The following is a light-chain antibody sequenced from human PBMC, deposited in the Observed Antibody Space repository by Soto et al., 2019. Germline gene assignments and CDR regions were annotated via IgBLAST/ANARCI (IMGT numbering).Light chain of an antibody. Sequence: QSVLTQPPSVSAAPGQKVTISCSGSSSNIGNNYVFWYQQLPGTAPKRLIYDNDKRPSGIPDRFSGSKSGTSATLGITGLQTGDEADYYCATLDRSLSVGVFGGGTKLTVL. J-gene: IGLJ2*01. V-gene: IGLV1-51*01. CDR2: DND. CDR1: SSNIGNNY. CDR3: ATLDRSLSVGV.